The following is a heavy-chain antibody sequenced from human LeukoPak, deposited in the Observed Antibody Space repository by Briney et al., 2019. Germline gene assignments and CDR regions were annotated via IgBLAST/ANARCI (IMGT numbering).Heavy chain of an antibody. CDR2: IWYDGSNK. D-gene: IGHD4-11*01. CDR1: GFTFSSYG. Sequence: GGSLRLSCAASGFTFSSYGMHWVRQAPGKGLEWVAVIWYDGSNKYYADSVKGRFTISRDNSKNTLYLQMNSLRAEDTAVYYCARDRLQNYFDCWGQGTLVTVSS. J-gene: IGHJ4*02. CDR3: ARDRLQNYFDC. V-gene: IGHV3-33*01.